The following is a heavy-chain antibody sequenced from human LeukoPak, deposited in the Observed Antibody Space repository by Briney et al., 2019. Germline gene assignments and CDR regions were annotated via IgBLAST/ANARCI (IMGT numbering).Heavy chain of an antibody. CDR1: ADSISSSKW. D-gene: IGHD1-26*01. CDR2: IHHGGSS. Sequence: SETLSLTCAVSADSISSSKWWSWVRQAPGKGLEWIGEIHHGGSSNYNPSLKSRVAISIDTSKNQFSLKMSSVTAADTAVYYCARSRDTTNYYGMDVWGQGTTVSVSS. CDR3: ARSRDTTNYYGMDV. J-gene: IGHJ6*02. V-gene: IGHV4-4*02.